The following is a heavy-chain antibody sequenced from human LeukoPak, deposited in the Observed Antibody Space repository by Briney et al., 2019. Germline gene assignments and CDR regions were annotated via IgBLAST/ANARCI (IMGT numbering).Heavy chain of an antibody. J-gene: IGHJ4*02. D-gene: IGHD6-19*01. CDR1: GFTFSSYA. V-gene: IGHV3-23*01. Sequence: PGGSLRLSCAASGFTFSSYAMSWVRQAPGKGPEWVSAISGSGGTTYYADSVKGRFTISRDNSKNTLYLQMDSLRAEDTAVYYCAKGGSGWYKYDCWGQGTLVSVSS. CDR2: ISGSGGTT. CDR3: AKGGSGWYKYDC.